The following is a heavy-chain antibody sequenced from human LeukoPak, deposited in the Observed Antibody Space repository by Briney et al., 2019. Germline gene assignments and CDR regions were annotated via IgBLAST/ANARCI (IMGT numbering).Heavy chain of an antibody. CDR3: AKADCSGGSCYSGDY. J-gene: IGHJ4*02. D-gene: IGHD2-15*01. V-gene: IGHV3-43*02. CDR1: GFTFDDYA. Sequence: GGSLRLSCAASGFTFDDYAMHWVRQAPGKGLEWVSLISGDGGSKNYADSVKGRFTISRDNSKSSLYLQMNSLRTEDTALYYCAKADCSGGSCYSGDYWGQGTLVTVSS. CDR2: ISGDGGSK.